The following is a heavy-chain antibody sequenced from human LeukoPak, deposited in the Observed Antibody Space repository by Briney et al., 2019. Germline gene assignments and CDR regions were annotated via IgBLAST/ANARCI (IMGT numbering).Heavy chain of an antibody. CDR3: ARGQATVTTHWVDP. J-gene: IGHJ5*02. CDR1: GYPFSNYD. Sequence: GASVKVSCKASGYPFSNYDINWVRQATGQGLEWMGWMNPNSGNTDYAQKFQGRVTITRNTSISTAYMELSSLRSEDTAVYYCARGQATVTTHWVDPWGQGTLVTVSS. D-gene: IGHD4-11*01. V-gene: IGHV1-8*03. CDR2: MNPNSGNT.